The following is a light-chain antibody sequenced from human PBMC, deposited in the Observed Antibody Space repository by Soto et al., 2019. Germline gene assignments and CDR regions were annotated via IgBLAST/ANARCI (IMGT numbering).Light chain of an antibody. V-gene: IGKV3-20*01. J-gene: IGKJ1*01. CDR2: GSS. CDR3: QQYMSSVT. CDR1: QNVDTTF. Sequence: EIVLTQSPGSLSLSPGQRATLSCRASQNVDTTFFAWYQKKPGQAPRLLFYGSSKRATGIPDRFSGSGSGTDFTLIISRLEPENFAVYYCQQYMSSVTFGQGTKVEIK.